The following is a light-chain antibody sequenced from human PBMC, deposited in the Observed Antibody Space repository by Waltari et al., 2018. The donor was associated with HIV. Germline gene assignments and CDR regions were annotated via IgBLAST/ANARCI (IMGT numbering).Light chain of an antibody. J-gene: IGLJ1*01. CDR3: AAWDDSLNGLV. CDR2: SNN. CDR1: SSNIGINA. Sequence: QSVLTQPPSASGTPGPRVTISCSGRSSNIGINAVNWYQQFPGTAPNLRIYSNNQRPSGVPDRFSGSKSGTSASLAISGLQSEDEADYYCAAWDDSLNGLVFGTGTKVTVL. V-gene: IGLV1-44*01.